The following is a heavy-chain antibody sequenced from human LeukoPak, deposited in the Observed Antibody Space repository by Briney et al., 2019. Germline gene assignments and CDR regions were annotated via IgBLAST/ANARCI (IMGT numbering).Heavy chain of an antibody. CDR1: GGYISSYY. CDR2: MYNRGST. Sequence: SETLSLTCNVSGGYISSYYWSWIRQSPGKELEWIGYMYNRGSTIYNPSLKSRVTISADTSKNQFSLRLTSVTAADTAVYYCARAEKAVTGTLDSWGQGTLITVSS. D-gene: IGHD6-19*01. J-gene: IGHJ4*02. CDR3: ARAEKAVTGTLDS. V-gene: IGHV4-59*01.